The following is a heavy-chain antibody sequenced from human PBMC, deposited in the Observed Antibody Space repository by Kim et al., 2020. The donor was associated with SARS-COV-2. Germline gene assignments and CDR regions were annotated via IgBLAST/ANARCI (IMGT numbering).Heavy chain of an antibody. CDR1: GYTFTSYA. Sequence: ASVKVSCKASGYTFTSYAMHWVRQAPGQRLEWMGWINAGNGNTKYSQKFQGRVTITRDTSASTAYMELSSLRSEDTAVYYCARVKWLQGALFDYWGQGTLFTVSS. CDR2: INAGNGNT. J-gene: IGHJ4*02. D-gene: IGHD3-22*01. V-gene: IGHV1-3*01. CDR3: ARVKWLQGALFDY.